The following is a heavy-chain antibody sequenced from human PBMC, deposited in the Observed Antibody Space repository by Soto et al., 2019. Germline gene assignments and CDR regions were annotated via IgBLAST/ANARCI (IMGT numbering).Heavy chain of an antibody. CDR3: SNQFDY. CDR2: INSDGSTT. V-gene: IGHV3-74*01. CDR1: GFTFSSYW. Sequence: EVQLVESGGGLVQPGGSLRLSCAASGFTFSSYWMHWVRQAPGKGLVWVSRINSDGSTTGYADSVKGRFTISSDNAKNTLYMQMNSLRAEDIAVYYSSNQFDYWGQGTLVTVSS. J-gene: IGHJ4*02.